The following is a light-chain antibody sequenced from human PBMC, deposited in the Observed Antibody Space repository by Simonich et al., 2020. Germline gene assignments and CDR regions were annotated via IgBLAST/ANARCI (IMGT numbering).Light chain of an antibody. CDR1: QSVLYSSNNKNY. CDR3: QQYYSTPPA. Sequence: DIVMTQSPDSLAVSLGERATINCKASQSVLYSSNNKNYLAWYQQKPGHPPKLLIYCASTRESGVPDRFSGSGSGTDFTLTISSLQAEDAAVYYCQQYYSTPPAFGQGTKLEIK. CDR2: CAS. J-gene: IGKJ2*01. V-gene: IGKV4-1*01.